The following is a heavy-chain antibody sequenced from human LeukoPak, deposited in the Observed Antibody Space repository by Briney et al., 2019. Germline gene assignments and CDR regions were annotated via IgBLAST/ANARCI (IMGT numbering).Heavy chain of an antibody. V-gene: IGHV4-39*07. CDR3: ARDQREITFGGVIAPFDY. D-gene: IGHD3-16*02. Sequence: SETLSFTCTVSGGSISSSSYYWGWIRQPPGKGLEWIGSIYYSRSTYYNPSLKSRVTISVDTSKNQLSLKLSSVTAADTAVYYCARDQREITFGGVIAPFDYWGQGTLVTVSS. CDR1: GGSISSSSYY. J-gene: IGHJ4*02. CDR2: IYYSRST.